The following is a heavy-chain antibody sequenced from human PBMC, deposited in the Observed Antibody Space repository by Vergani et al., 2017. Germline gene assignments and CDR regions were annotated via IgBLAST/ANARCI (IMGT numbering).Heavy chain of an antibody. CDR2: LSGTGATT. CDR3: AKSPRQYNVYDSSPYYYIDV. V-gene: IGHV3-23*01. D-gene: IGHD5/OR15-5a*01. Sequence: EAHLLESGGGLAQPGGSLRLSCAATGFFFAGYAMTWVRQAPGKGPEWVATLSGTGATTYYADSLKARFTIPRDNSKNTLFLQMNNLSVEDTARYYCAKSPRQYNVYDSSPYYYIDVWGNGTTGTVS. CDR1: GFFFAGYA. J-gene: IGHJ6*03.